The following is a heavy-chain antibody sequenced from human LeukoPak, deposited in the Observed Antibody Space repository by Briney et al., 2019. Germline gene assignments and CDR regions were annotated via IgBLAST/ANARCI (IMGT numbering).Heavy chain of an antibody. Sequence: ASVKVFCKASGYTFTSYGISWVRQAPGQGLEWMGWISAYNGNTNYAQTLQGRVTMTTDTSTSTAYMELRSLRSDDTAVYYCARGPLTYYYYYYMDVWGKGTTVTVSS. CDR3: ARGPLTYYYYYYMDV. J-gene: IGHJ6*03. V-gene: IGHV1-18*01. CDR2: ISAYNGNT. CDR1: GYTFTSYG.